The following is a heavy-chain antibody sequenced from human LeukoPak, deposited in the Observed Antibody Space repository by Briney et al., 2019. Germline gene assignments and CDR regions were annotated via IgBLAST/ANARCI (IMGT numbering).Heavy chain of an antibody. CDR1: GFSFTTYW. CDR2: IHPGNSDT. J-gene: IGHJ4*02. Sequence: GESLKISCKASGFSFTTYWIGWVRQMPGKGLEWMGIIHPGNSDTRYSPSFQGQVTISADKSISTAYLQWSSLKASDIAMYYCARRRAVAGTYYFDYWGQGTLVTVSS. D-gene: IGHD6-19*01. V-gene: IGHV5-51*01. CDR3: ARRRAVAGTYYFDY.